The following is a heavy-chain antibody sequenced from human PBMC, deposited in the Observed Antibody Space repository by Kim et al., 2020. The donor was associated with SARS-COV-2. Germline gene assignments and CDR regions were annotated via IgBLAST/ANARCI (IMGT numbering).Heavy chain of an antibody. D-gene: IGHD5-18*01. J-gene: IGHJ3*02. V-gene: IGHV5-51*01. CDR1: GYSFTSYW. Sequence: GESLKISCKGSGYSFTSYWIGRVRQMPGKGLDWMGIIYPGYSDTRYSPSFQGQVTISADKSISTAYLQWSSLKASDTAMYYCESPMGYSYVLDAFDIWGQGTMVTVSS. CDR2: IYPGYSDT. CDR3: ESPMGYSYVLDAFDI.